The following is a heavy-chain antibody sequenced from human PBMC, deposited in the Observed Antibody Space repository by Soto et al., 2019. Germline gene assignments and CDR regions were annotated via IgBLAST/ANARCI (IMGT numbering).Heavy chain of an antibody. V-gene: IGHV4-34*01. J-gene: IGHJ4*02. CDR2: INHSGST. CDR3: ARGHDVVVTAIRSFDY. Sequence: SETLSLTCAVYGGSFSGYYWSWIRQPPGKGLEWIGEINHSGSTNYNPSLKSRVTISVDTSKNQFSLKLSSVTAADTAVYYCARGHDVVVTAIRSFDYWGQGTLVTVSS. D-gene: IGHD2-21*02. CDR1: GGSFSGYY.